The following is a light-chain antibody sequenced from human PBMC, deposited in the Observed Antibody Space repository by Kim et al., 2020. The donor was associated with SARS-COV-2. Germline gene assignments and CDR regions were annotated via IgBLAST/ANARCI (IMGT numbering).Light chain of an antibody. CDR2: QDT. CDR3: QTWDSITVV. V-gene: IGLV3-1*01. J-gene: IGLJ2*01. Sequence: SYELTQPPSVSVSPGQTASITCSGDKLGEKYACWCQQKPGQSPVLVIYQDTKRPSGIPERFSGSNSGNTATLTISGTQAMDEADYYCQTWDSITVVFGGG. CDR1: KLGEKY.